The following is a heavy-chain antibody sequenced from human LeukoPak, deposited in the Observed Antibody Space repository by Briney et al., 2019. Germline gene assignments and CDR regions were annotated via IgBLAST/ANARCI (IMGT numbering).Heavy chain of an antibody. D-gene: IGHD3-22*01. Sequence: PSETLSLTCTVPGGSISSYYWSWIRQPPGKGLEWIGYIYCSGSTYYNPSLKSRVTISVDTSKNQFSLKLSSVTAADTAVYYCARVYYDSSGYPFDPWGQGTLVTVSS. CDR2: IYCSGST. CDR1: GGSISSYY. J-gene: IGHJ5*02. V-gene: IGHV4-59*04. CDR3: ARVYYDSSGYPFDP.